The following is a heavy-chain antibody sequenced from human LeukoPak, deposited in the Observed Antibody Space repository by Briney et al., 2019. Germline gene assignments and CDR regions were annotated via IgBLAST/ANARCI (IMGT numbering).Heavy chain of an antibody. CDR2: IIPIFGTA. J-gene: IGHJ4*02. CDR1: GGTFSSYA. D-gene: IGHD1-1*01. CDR3: ARDPSPNEEGPNFDY. Sequence: EASVKVSCKASGGTFSSYAISWVRQAPGQGLEWMGRIIPIFGTANYAQKFQGRVTITTDEFTSTAYMELSSLRSEDTAVYYCARDPSPNEEGPNFDYWGRGTLVTVSS. V-gene: IGHV1-69*05.